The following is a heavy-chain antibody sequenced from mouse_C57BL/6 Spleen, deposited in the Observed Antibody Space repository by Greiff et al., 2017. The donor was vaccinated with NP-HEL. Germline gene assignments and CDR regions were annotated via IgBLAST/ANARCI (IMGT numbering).Heavy chain of an antibody. CDR1: GYTFTSYW. D-gene: IGHD4-1*01. Sequence: QVQLQQPGAELVRPGTSVKLSCKASGYTFTSYWMHWVKQRPGQGLEWIGVIDPSDSYTNYNQKFKGKATLTVDTSSSTAYMQLSSLTSEDSAVYYCERRGTGTAWFAYWGQGTLVTVSA. J-gene: IGHJ3*01. V-gene: IGHV1-59*01. CDR2: IDPSDSYT. CDR3: ERRGTGTAWFAY.